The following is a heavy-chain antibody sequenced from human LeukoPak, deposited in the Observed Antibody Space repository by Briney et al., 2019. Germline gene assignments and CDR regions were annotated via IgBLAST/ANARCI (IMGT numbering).Heavy chain of an antibody. V-gene: IGHV3-7*01. Sequence: GGSLRLSCAASGFTFSSYAVSWVRQAPGKGLEWVANIKQDGSEKYYVDSVKGRFTISRDNAKKSLYLQINSLRAEDTAVYYCARFRTWGDKAFDYWGQGTLVTVSS. CDR1: GFTFSSYA. J-gene: IGHJ4*02. D-gene: IGHD2-21*02. CDR3: ARFRTWGDKAFDY. CDR2: IKQDGSEK.